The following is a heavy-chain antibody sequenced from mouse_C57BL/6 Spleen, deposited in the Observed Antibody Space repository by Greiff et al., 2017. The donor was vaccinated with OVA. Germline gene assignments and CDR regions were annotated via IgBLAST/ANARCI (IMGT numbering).Heavy chain of an antibody. D-gene: IGHD1-1*01. V-gene: IGHV1-76*01. CDR2: IYPGSGNT. CDR1: GYTFTDYY. J-gene: IGHJ2*01. CDR3: ARSESQLLRFYY. Sequence: SGAELVRPGASVKLSCKASGYTFTDYYINWVKQRPGQGLEWIARIYPGSGNTYYNEKFKGKTTLTAEKSSSTAYMQLSSLTSEDSAVYCCARSESQLLRFYYWGQGTTLTVSS.